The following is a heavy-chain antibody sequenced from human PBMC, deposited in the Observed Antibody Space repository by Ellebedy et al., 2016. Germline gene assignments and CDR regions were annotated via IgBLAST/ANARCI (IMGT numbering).Heavy chain of an antibody. V-gene: IGHV3-48*02. CDR1: GFTFTSYS. CDR2: ISPSSGSTI. Sequence: GESLKISXAASGFTFTSYSMKWVRQTPGKGLEWVSYISPSSGSTIYYADSVRGRFTISRDNAKNSVYLQMNSLRDEDTAVYYCTRGGLDNSFDVWGQGTMVTVSS. J-gene: IGHJ3*01. CDR3: TRGGLDNSFDV. D-gene: IGHD3-16*01.